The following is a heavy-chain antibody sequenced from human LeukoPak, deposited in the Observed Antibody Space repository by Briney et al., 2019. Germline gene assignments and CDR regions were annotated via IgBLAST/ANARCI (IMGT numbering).Heavy chain of an antibody. V-gene: IGHV3-21*01. J-gene: IGHJ4*02. Sequence: GGSLRLSCAASGFPFSNAWMSWVRQAPGKGLEWVSSISSGSSYIFYADSVKGRFTISRDNAKNSLYLQMNSLRAEDTAVYYCAREFFDREGGTTVLDYWGQGTLVTVSS. D-gene: IGHD1-26*01. CDR1: GFPFSNAW. CDR2: ISSGSSYI. CDR3: AREFFDREGGTTVLDY.